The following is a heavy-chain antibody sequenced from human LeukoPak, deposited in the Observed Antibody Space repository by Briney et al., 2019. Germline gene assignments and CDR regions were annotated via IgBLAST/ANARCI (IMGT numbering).Heavy chain of an antibody. CDR2: INHSGST. Sequence: SETLSLTCAVYGGSFSGYYWSWIRQPPVKGLEWIGEINHSGSTNYNPSLKSRVTISADTSKNQFSLKLSTVTAADTAVYYCARGDSNYHLYYYGVDVWGQGTSVTVSS. CDR3: ARGDSNYHLYYYGVDV. CDR1: GGSFSGYY. D-gene: IGHD4-4*01. J-gene: IGHJ6*02. V-gene: IGHV4-34*01.